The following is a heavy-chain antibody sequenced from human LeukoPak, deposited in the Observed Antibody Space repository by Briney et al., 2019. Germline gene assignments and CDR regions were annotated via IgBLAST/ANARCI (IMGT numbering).Heavy chain of an antibody. D-gene: IGHD6-19*01. CDR2: ISSSGSTI. CDR1: GFTFSDYY. V-gene: IGHV3-11*04. CDR3: AREEKDSSGWYGEDY. Sequence: PGGSLRLSCAASGFTFSDYYMSWIRQAPGKGLEWVSYISSSGSTIYYAASVKGRFTISRDNAKNSLYLQMNSLRAEDTAVYYCAREEKDSSGWYGEDYWGQGTLVTVSS. J-gene: IGHJ4*02.